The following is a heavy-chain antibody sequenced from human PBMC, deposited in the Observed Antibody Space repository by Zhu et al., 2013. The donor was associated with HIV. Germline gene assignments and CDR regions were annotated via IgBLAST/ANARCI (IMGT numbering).Heavy chain of an antibody. V-gene: IGHV4-59*13. CDR2: IYYNGSA. Sequence: QVQLQESGPGLLKPSETLSLTCTVSGGFLNNFHWSWIRHPPGKGLEWIGFIYYNGSAHYNPSFKSRVTISVDTSKNQFSLKLSSVTAADTAVYYCARDRRDYYDSTGYYQVEDAFDIWGQGDNGHRLL. J-gene: IGHJ3*02. D-gene: IGHD3-22*01. CDR1: GGFLNNFH. CDR3: ARDRRDYYDSTGYYQVEDAFDI.